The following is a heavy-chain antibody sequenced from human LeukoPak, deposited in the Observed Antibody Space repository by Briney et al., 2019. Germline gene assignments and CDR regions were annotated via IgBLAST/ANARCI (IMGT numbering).Heavy chain of an antibody. CDR2: IYYSGST. CDR1: GGSISSSSYY. CDR3: ARHRPEGYYDSSGYKEDQAFDI. V-gene: IGHV4-39*01. Sequence: SETLSLTCTVSGGSISSSSYYWGWIRQPPGKGLEWIGSIYYSGSTYYNPSLKSRVTISVDTSKNQFSLKLSSVTAADTAVYYCARHRPEGYYDSSGYKEDQAFDIWGQGTMVTVSS. J-gene: IGHJ3*02. D-gene: IGHD3-22*01.